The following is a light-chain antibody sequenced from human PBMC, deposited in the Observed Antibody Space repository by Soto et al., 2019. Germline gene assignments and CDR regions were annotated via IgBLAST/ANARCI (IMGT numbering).Light chain of an antibody. CDR1: QVISSY. J-gene: IGKJ2*01. CDR3: QQSYSLPYT. V-gene: IGKV1-8*01. Sequence: AIRMTQSPSSLSASTGDRVTITCRASQVISSYLAWYQQKPGKAPKLLIYAASTLQSGVPSRFSGSGSGTDFTLTISCLQSEDFATYYCQQSYSLPYTFGQGAKLEIK. CDR2: AAS.